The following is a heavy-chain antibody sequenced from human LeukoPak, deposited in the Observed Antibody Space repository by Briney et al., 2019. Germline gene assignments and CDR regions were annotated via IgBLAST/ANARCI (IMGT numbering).Heavy chain of an antibody. CDR1: GGSISSYY. D-gene: IGHD1-7*01. V-gene: IGHV4-59*06. Sequence: PSETLSLTCTVSGGSISSYYWSWIRQPPGKGLEWIGYIYYSGSTYYNPSLKSRVTISVDTSKNQFSLKLSSVTAADTAVYYCARGLELSIFDYWGQGTLVTVSS. CDR3: ARGLELSIFDY. J-gene: IGHJ4*02. CDR2: IYYSGST.